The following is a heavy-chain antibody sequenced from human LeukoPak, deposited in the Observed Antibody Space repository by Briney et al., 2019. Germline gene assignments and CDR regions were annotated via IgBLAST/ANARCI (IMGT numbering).Heavy chain of an antibody. J-gene: IGHJ4*02. CDR1: GYTFTGYY. CDR2: INPNSGGT. CDR3: ARGGAAGIDFENDY. Sequence: ASVKVSCKASGYTFTGYYMHWERQAPGQGLEWMGRINPNSGGTNYAQKFQGRVTMTRDTSISTAYMELSRLRSDDTAVYYCARGGAAGIDFENDYWGQGTLVTVSS. D-gene: IGHD6-13*01. V-gene: IGHV1-2*06.